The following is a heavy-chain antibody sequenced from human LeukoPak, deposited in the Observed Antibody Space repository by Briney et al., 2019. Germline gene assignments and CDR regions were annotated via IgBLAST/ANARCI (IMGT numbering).Heavy chain of an antibody. V-gene: IGHV3-23*01. J-gene: IGHJ6*03. CDR3: AKAQAELDPYYYYYMDV. CDR1: GFTFSSYG. D-gene: IGHD1-1*01. Sequence: GGSLRLSCGASGFTFSSYGMSWVRQAPGKGLEWVSAISGSGGSTYYADSVKGRFTISRDNSKNTLYLQMNSLRAEDTAVYYCAKAQAELDPYYYYYMDVWGKGTTVTVSS. CDR2: ISGSGGST.